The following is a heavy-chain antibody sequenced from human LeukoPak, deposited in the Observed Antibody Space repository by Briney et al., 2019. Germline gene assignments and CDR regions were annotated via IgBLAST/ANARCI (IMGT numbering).Heavy chain of an antibody. CDR3: ARKYGGNPSLGDY. CDR1: GFTLSSYW. D-gene: IGHD4-23*01. Sequence: GGSLRLSCVASGFTLSSYWMHWVRQAPGKGLVWASRINLDGSDTSYVDSVKGRFTISRDNAKNTLYLQMNSLRAEDTAVYYCARKYGGNPSLGDYWGQGTLVTVSS. J-gene: IGHJ4*02. V-gene: IGHV3-74*01. CDR2: INLDGSDT.